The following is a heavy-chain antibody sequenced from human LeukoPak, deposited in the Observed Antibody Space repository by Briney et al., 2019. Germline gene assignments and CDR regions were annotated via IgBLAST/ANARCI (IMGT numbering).Heavy chain of an antibody. D-gene: IGHD3-22*01. CDR3: ARDEVGDYYDSSGPPEY. CDR1: GFTFSSYE. J-gene: IGHJ4*02. V-gene: IGHV3-48*03. CDR2: ISSSGSTI. Sequence: GGSLRLSCAASGFTFSSYEMNWVRQAPGKRLEGVSYISSSGSTIYYADSVKGRFTISRDIAKNSLYLQMNSLRAEDTAVYYCARDEVGDYYDSSGPPEYWGQGTLVTVSS.